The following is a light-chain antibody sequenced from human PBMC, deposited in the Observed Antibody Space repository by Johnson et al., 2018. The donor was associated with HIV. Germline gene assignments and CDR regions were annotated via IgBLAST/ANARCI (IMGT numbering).Light chain of an antibody. CDR3: GTWDSRLSAEV. J-gene: IGLJ1*01. CDR1: SSNIGNNY. V-gene: IGLV1-51*01. Sequence: QSVLTQPPSVSAAPGQKVTISCSGSSSNIGNNYVSWYQQPPGTAPKLLIYDNNKRPSGIPDRFSGSKSGTSATLGITGLPTWDEADYYCGTWDSRLSAEVFGTGTKVTFL. CDR2: DNN.